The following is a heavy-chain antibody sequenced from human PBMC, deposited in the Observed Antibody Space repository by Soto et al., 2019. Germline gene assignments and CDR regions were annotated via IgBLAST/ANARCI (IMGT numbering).Heavy chain of an antibody. D-gene: IGHD2-21*02. CDR2: ISGGGGTI. Sequence: GGSLRLSCAVSGFSFSAYGMSWVRQAPGKGLEWISFISGGGGTIYYADSVKGRFISSRDNSKSTLYLQMTSLSVDDTAVYYCAKDRGNGDTPNIYSYYGMEVWGQGTTVTVSS. CDR3: AKDRGNGDTPNIYSYYGMEV. V-gene: IGHV3-23*01. CDR1: GFSFSAYG. J-gene: IGHJ6*02.